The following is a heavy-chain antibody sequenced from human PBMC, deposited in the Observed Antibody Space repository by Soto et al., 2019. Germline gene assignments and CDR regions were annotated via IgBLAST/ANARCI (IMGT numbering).Heavy chain of an antibody. CDR3: ASQYYDFWSGYSAFDY. V-gene: IGHV3-23*01. CDR1: GFTFSSYA. J-gene: IGHJ4*02. D-gene: IGHD3-3*01. CDR2: ISGSGGSK. Sequence: PGGSLRLSCAASGFTFSSYAMSWVRQAPGKGLEWVSVISGSGGSKYYADSVKGRFTISRDNSKNTLYLQMNSLRAEDTAVYYCASQYYDFWSGYSAFDYWGQGTLVTVSS.